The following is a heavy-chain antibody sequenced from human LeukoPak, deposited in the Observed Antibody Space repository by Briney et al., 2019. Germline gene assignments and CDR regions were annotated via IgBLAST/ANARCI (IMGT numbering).Heavy chain of an antibody. J-gene: IGHJ4*02. V-gene: IGHV4-61*02. D-gene: IGHD3-3*01. Sequence: SQTLSLTCTVSGGSISSGSYYWSWIRQPAGKGLAWIGRIYTSGSTNYNPSLKSRVTISVDTSKNQFSLKLSSVTAADTAVYYCASHDFSSGNNDYWGQGTLVTVSS. CDR1: GGSISSGSYY. CDR2: IYTSGST. CDR3: ASHDFSSGNNDY.